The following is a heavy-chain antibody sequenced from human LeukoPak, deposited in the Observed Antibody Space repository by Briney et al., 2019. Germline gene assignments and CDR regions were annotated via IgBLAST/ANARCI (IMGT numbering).Heavy chain of an antibody. CDR2: IYYSGNT. Sequence: SETLSLTCTVSGVSISSSNSYWGWIRQPPGKGLEWIGSIYYSGNTYYNASLKSQVSISIDTSKNQFSLKLTSVTAADTAVYYCARPTGSGLFILPGGQGTLVTVSS. D-gene: IGHD3/OR15-3a*01. V-gene: IGHV4-39*01. CDR1: GVSISSSNSY. J-gene: IGHJ4*02. CDR3: ARPTGSGLFILP.